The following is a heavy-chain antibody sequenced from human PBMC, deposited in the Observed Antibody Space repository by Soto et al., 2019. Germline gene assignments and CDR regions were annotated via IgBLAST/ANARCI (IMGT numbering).Heavy chain of an antibody. V-gene: IGHV3-30-3*01. CDR1: GFTFSSYA. CDR3: ATRPNVRSGIFGVVNDY. J-gene: IGHJ4*02. D-gene: IGHD3-3*01. Sequence: QVQLVESGGGVVQPGRSLRLSCAASGFTFSSYAMHWVRQAPGKGLEWVAVISYDGSNKYYADSVKGRFTISRENSKNXXYLQMNSLRAEDTAVYYCATRPNVRSGIFGVVNDYWGQGTLVTVSS. CDR2: ISYDGSNK.